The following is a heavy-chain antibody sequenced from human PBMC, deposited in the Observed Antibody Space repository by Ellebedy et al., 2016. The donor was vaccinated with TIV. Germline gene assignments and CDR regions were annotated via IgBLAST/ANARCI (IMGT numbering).Heavy chain of an antibody. CDR1: GFSFRSYW. Sequence: GGSLRLSCVASGFSFRSYWMSWVRQAPGKGLEWVANRYQDGSAQYYADSVKGRFTISRDNAKNSLFLQMNSLRVEDTAVYYCARRGSYGDYAVQVNSWFDRWGRGTLVSVSS. D-gene: IGHD4-17*01. J-gene: IGHJ5*02. CDR3: ARRGSYGDYAVQVNSWFDR. V-gene: IGHV3-7*01. CDR2: RYQDGSAQ.